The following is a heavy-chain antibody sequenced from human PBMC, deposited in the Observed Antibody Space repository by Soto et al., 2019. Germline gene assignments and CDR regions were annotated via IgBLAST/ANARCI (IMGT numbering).Heavy chain of an antibody. D-gene: IGHD4-17*01. CDR3: ARVRSYGGNLIDY. J-gene: IGHJ4*02. CDR1: GGTFSRYA. Sequence: SVKVSCKASGGTFSRYAISWLRQAPGQGLEWMGGIIPIFGTANYAQKFQGRVTITADESTSTAYMELSSLRSEDTAVYYCARVRSYGGNLIDYWGQGTLVTVSS. CDR2: IIPIFGTA. V-gene: IGHV1-69*13.